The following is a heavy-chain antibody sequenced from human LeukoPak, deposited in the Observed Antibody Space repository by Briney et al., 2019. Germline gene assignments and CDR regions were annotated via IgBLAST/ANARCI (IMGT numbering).Heavy chain of an antibody. V-gene: IGHV4-38-2*02. Sequence: SETLSLTCTVSGYPINNAYYWVWIRQPPGRGLEWIGSLHHPDSTYYNPSLKSRVTLTADTSRNQFSLKLSFVTAADTAVYYCARQYDPYFYYYVDLWGTGTTVTVSS. D-gene: IGHD3-3*01. CDR1: GYPINNAYY. CDR3: ARQYDPYFYYYVDL. CDR2: LHHPDST. J-gene: IGHJ6*03.